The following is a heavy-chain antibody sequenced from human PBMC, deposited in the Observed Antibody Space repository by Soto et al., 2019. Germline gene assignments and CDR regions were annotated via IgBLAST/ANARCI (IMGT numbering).Heavy chain of an antibody. CDR2: IYHSEST. D-gene: IGHD5-18*01. J-gene: IGHJ3*01. V-gene: IGHV4-30-2*01. Sequence: QLQLQESGSGLVKPSQTLSLTCAVSGGSINNGGYSWSWIRQPPGMGLEWIGYIYHSESTYYNQSLKSRVTISLDKSKEHFSLKLTSVTAADTAVDYCARSHVETFMVVGALDAFDFWGQGTMVTVSS. CDR1: GGSINNGGYS. CDR3: ARSHVETFMVVGALDAFDF.